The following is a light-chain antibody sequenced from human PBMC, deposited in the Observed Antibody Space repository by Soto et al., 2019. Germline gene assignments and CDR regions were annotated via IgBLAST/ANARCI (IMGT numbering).Light chain of an antibody. V-gene: IGLV2-14*03. CDR3: NSYTTSSTYV. CDR2: DVS. J-gene: IGLJ1*01. CDR1: SSDVGRYNY. Sequence: QSALTQPASVSGSPGQSITISCTGTSSDVGRYNYVSWYQHHPGKAPKLIFYDVSNRPSGVSERVSVSKSGYTASLTISGLQSEDEADYYCNSYTTSSTYVFGTGTKLTVL.